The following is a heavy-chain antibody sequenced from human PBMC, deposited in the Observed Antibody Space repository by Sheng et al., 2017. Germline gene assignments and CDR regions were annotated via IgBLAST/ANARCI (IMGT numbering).Heavy chain of an antibody. CDR3: ASWSHYYYGLDG. Sequence: QAQLVQSGGEVKKPGASVKVSCKASGYXLRSYGISWVRQAPGQGLEWMGWISVNSGNTNYAQKFQGRVTMTTDTSTSTAYLELRSLISDDTAIYFCASWSHYYYGLDGWGQGTTVTVFS. CDR2: ISVNSGNT. J-gene: IGHJ6*02. CDR1: GYXLRSYG. V-gene: IGHV1-18*01.